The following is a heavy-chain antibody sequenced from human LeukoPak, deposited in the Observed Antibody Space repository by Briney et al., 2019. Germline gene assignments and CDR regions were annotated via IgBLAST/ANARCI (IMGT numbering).Heavy chain of an antibody. CDR3: AREVEGGYDPGMYYFDY. D-gene: IGHD5-12*01. Sequence: ASVKVSCKASGYTFTSYDINWVRQATGQGLEWMGWMNPNSGNTDYAQKFQGRVTMTRNTPISTAYMEVSSLRSDDTAVYYCAREVEGGYDPGMYYFDYWGQGTLVTLSS. CDR2: MNPNSGNT. V-gene: IGHV1-8*01. J-gene: IGHJ4*02. CDR1: GYTFTSYD.